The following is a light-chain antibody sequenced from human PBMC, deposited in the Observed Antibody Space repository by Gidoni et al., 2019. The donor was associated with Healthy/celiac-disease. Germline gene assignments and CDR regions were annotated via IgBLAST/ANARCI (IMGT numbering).Light chain of an antibody. Sequence: SYVLTQPPSGSVAPGQTASITCGGNNIGSKTVHWYQQKPGQAPVLVVYDDSDRPSGIPERFSGSNSGNTATLTISRVEAGDEADYYCQVWDTSSDHVVFGGGTKLTVL. CDR3: QVWDTSSDHVV. CDR2: DDS. V-gene: IGLV3-21*02. J-gene: IGLJ2*01. CDR1: NIGSKT.